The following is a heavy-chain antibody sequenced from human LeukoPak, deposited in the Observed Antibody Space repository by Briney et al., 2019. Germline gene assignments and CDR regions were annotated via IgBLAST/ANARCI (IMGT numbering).Heavy chain of an antibody. J-gene: IGHJ5*02. Sequence: SETLSLTCTVSGGSISSYYWSWIRQPPGKGLEWIGYIYYSGSTNYNPSLKSRVTISVDTSKNQFSLKLSSVTAADTAVYYCARGLTRGYCSSTSCFRNPYNWFDPWGQGTLVTVSS. CDR3: ARGLTRGYCSSTSCFRNPYNWFDP. D-gene: IGHD2-2*01. CDR1: GGSISSYY. V-gene: IGHV4-59*12. CDR2: IYYSGST.